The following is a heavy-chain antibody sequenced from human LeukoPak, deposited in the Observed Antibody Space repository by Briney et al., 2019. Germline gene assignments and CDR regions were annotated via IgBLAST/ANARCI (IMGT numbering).Heavy chain of an antibody. CDR3: ARSQLLWGWERPNYFDY. V-gene: IGHV4-59*01. Sequence: SETLSLTCTVSGGSISSYYWRWIRQPPGKGLEWIGYIYYSGSTNYNPSLKSRVTISVDTSKNQFSLKLSSVTAADTAVYYCARSQLLWGWERPNYFDYWGQGTLVTVSS. D-gene: IGHD2-2*01. J-gene: IGHJ4*02. CDR1: GGSISSYY. CDR2: IYYSGST.